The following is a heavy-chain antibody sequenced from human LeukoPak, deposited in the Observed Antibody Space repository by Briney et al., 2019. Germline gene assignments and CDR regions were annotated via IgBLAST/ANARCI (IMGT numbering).Heavy chain of an antibody. V-gene: IGHV1-18*01. Sequence: ASVKVSCKTSGYTFTDYYMHWVRQAPGQGLEWMGWISAYNGNTNYAQKLQGRVTMTTDTSTSTAYMELRSLRSDDTAVYYCASSVATSFDYWGQGTLVTVSS. CDR3: ASSVATSFDY. CDR2: ISAYNGNT. J-gene: IGHJ4*02. D-gene: IGHD5-12*01. CDR1: GYTFTDYY.